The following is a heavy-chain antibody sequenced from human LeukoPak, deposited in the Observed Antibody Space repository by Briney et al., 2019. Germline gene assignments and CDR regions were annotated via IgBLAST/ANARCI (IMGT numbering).Heavy chain of an antibody. Sequence: PGGSLRLSCAASGFTFSNYCMGWVRQAPGKGLEWVGNINEDGSVKYYVDSVKGRFTISRDNAKNSLYLQMNSLRAEDTAVYYCARDLGASQHLSWFGPWGQGTLVTVSS. V-gene: IGHV3-7*05. CDR3: ARDLGASQHLSWFGP. J-gene: IGHJ5*02. CDR1: GFTFSNYC. D-gene: IGHD1-26*01. CDR2: INEDGSVK.